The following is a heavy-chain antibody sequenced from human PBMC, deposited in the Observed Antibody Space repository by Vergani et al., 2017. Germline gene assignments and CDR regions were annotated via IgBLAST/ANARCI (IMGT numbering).Heavy chain of an antibody. CDR1: GFSLTTYGMR. CDR2: IDWDEDT. D-gene: IGHD3-22*01. Sequence: QVTLKESGPALVKPTQTLTLTCTFSGFSLTTYGMRVSWIRQPPGKALEWLARIDWDEDTYYRTSLRTRLTISKDTFKNQVALTMTNMDPVDTATYYCARTLSDSRGYYLDYWGQGTLVTVSS. V-gene: IGHV2-70*04. J-gene: IGHJ4*02. CDR3: ARTLSDSRGYYLDY.